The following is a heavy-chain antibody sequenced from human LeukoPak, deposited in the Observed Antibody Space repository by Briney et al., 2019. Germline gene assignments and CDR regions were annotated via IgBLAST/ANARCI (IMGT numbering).Heavy chain of an antibody. D-gene: IGHD6-6*01. V-gene: IGHV4-4*02. Sequence: SETLSLTCAVSGGSISNSNWWSWVRQPPGKGLEWIGEIYHSGSTNYNPSLKSRVTISVDKSKNQFSLKLSSVTAADTAVYYCARAEYSSSRHLGYWGQGTLVTVSS. CDR1: GGSISNSNW. CDR3: ARAEYSSSRHLGY. J-gene: IGHJ4*02. CDR2: IYHSGST.